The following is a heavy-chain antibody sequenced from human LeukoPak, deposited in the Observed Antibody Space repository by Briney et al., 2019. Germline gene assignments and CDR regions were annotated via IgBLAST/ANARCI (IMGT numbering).Heavy chain of an antibody. CDR3: ARRPIVGSTGFYFDP. Sequence: PSETLSLTCNVSGGSISATTNSWGWAWIRQRPTKGLEWIGSIYYGGSPYYTSSLKSRVTISGDTSKNQFSLKLASLTAADTAVYYCARRPIVGSTGFYFDPWGPGTLVTVSS. CDR1: GGSISATTNS. J-gene: IGHJ5*02. CDR2: IYYGGSP. V-gene: IGHV4-39*01. D-gene: IGHD1-26*01.